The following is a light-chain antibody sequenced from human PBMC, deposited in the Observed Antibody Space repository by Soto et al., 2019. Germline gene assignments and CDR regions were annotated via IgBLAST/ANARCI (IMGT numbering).Light chain of an antibody. CDR3: LQSYDSPWT. CDR1: RAISTY. Sequence: DIQMTQSPSSLSASVGDRVTITCRASRAISTYLNWYQQRSGKAPKLLIYRASSLQSGVPSRFSGSGSATYFTLTINSLQAEEFAIYYWLQSYDSPWTFAQGTKVEIK. V-gene: IGKV1-39*01. CDR2: RAS. J-gene: IGKJ1*01.